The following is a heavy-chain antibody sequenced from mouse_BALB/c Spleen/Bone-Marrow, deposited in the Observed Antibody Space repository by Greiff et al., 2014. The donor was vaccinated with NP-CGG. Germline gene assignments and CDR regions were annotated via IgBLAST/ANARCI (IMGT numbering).Heavy chain of an antibody. CDR1: GYSLTDYT. D-gene: IGHD2-4*01. Sequence: TISCKASGYSLTDYTMNWVQQSHGKNLECIGLINPYNGGTDYSQKFKRQATLTVDKSSSTAYMELLSLISEDSAGDYWARGATMITTGDAMDYWGQGTPVTVSS. J-gene: IGHJ4*01. V-gene: IGHV1S29*02. CDR2: INPYNGGT. CDR3: ARGATMITTGDAMDY.